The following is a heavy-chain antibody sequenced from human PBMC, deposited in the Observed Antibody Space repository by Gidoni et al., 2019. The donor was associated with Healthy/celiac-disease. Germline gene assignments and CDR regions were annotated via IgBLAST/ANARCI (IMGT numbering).Heavy chain of an antibody. D-gene: IGHD6-13*01. CDR2: LSAYNGNT. Sequence: QVHLVQSGAEVKKPGASVKVSCKASGYTFTDYGISWVRQAPGQGLEWMGWLSAYNGNTNYEQKLQGRVTMTTDTSTSTAYMELRSLRSDDTAVYYCTRGPSSSWYASPIAMRGHDYWGQGTLVTVSS. J-gene: IGHJ4*02. CDR1: GYTFTDYG. CDR3: TRGPSSSWYASPIAMRGHDY. V-gene: IGHV1-18*04.